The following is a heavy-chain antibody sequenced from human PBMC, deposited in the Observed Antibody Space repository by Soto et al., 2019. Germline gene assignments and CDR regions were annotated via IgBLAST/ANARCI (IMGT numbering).Heavy chain of an antibody. D-gene: IGHD6-6*01. V-gene: IGHV3-15*01. Sequence: GGSLRLSCAASGFTFSNAWMSWVRQAPGKGLEWVGRIKSKTDGGTTDYAAPVKGRFTISRDDSKNTLYLQMNSLKTEDTAVYYCTTVSEYSSSSRVDYWGQGTLVTVSS. CDR3: TTVSEYSSSSRVDY. CDR2: IKSKTDGGTT. J-gene: IGHJ4*02. CDR1: GFTFSNAW.